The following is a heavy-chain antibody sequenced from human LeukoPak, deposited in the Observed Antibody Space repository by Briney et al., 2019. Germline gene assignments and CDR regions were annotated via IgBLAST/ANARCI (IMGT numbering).Heavy chain of an antibody. CDR1: GFTFSSYS. D-gene: IGHD6-19*01. CDR3: ARDGSGWYWDFDY. J-gene: IGHJ4*02. Sequence: GGSLRLSCAASGFTFSSYSMNWVRQAPGKGLEWVSYISSSSTIYYADSVKGRFTISRGNAKNSLYLQMNSLRDEDTAVYYCARDGSGWYWDFDYWGQGTLVTVSS. V-gene: IGHV3-48*02. CDR2: ISSSSTI.